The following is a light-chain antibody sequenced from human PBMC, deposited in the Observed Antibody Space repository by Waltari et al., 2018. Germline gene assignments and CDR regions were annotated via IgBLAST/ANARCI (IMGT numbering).Light chain of an antibody. Sequence: QSVLTQPPSASGTPGQRVTLSCSGSSSNIGSNYVSWYQQLPGTAPKLLIYRNNQRPSGVPDRFSGSKSGTSASLAISGLRSEDEADYYCAAWDDSLSGQVFGTGTKVTVL. V-gene: IGLV1-47*01. CDR2: RNN. CDR1: SSNIGSNY. J-gene: IGLJ1*01. CDR3: AAWDDSLSGQV.